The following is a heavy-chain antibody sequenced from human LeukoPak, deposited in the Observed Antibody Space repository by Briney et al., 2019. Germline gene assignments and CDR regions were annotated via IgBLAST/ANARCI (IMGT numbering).Heavy chain of an antibody. CDR2: INHSGST. CDR1: GGSFSGYY. Sequence: SETLSLTCAVYGGSFSGYYWSWIRQPPGKGLEWIGEINHSGSTNYNPSLKSRVTISVDTSKNQFSLKLSSVTAADTAVYYCARDNKRYQPLSRHPFDYWGQGTLVTVSS. V-gene: IGHV4-34*01. J-gene: IGHJ4*02. CDR3: ARDNKRYQPLSRHPFDY. D-gene: IGHD2-2*01.